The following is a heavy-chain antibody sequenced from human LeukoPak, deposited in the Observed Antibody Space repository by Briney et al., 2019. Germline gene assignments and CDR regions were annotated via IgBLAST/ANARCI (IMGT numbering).Heavy chain of an antibody. J-gene: IGHJ4*02. Sequence: ASVKVSCKASGYTFTSYGISWVRQAPGQGLEWRGWISAYNGNTNYAQKLQGRVTMTTDTSTSTAYMELRSLRSDDTAVYYCARVVDYYDSSGTDLDYWGQGTLVTVSS. V-gene: IGHV1-18*01. D-gene: IGHD3-22*01. CDR2: ISAYNGNT. CDR1: GYTFTSYG. CDR3: ARVVDYYDSSGTDLDY.